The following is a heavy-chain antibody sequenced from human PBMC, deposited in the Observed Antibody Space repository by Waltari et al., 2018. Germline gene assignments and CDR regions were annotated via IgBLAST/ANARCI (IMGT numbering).Heavy chain of an antibody. CDR1: GYTFTDYY. V-gene: IGHV1-69-2*01. Sequence: EVQLVQSGAEVKKPGATVKISCKASGYTFTDYYMHWVQQAPGKGLEWRGRVDPEDGEKIYGEKFQGRVTITADTSTDTAYMELSSLRSEDTAVYYCATESLRYYYMDVWGKGTTVTVSS. J-gene: IGHJ6*03. CDR3: ATESLRYYYMDV. CDR2: VDPEDGEK.